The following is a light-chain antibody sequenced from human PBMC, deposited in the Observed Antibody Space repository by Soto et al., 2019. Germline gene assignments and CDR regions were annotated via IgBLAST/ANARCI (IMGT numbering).Light chain of an antibody. CDR3: HPSDSGPT. J-gene: IGKJ1*01. CDR2: GAF. CDR1: HSVSTN. V-gene: IGKV3-15*01. Sequence: EIVLTQSPATLSVYPGERATLSCRASHSVSTNLAWYQKMPGQAPRLIMYGAFSRATCIPARFSASASGKEFSLALSILQSEEFPLYFCHPSDSGPTFGQANNVQI.